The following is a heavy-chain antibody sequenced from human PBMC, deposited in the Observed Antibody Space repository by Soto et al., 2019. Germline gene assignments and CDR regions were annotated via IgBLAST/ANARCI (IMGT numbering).Heavy chain of an antibody. CDR1: GYTFTDYF. J-gene: IGHJ5*02. Sequence: ASVEVSCEASGYTFTDYFIHWVRQAPGQGFEWMGWINPKSRGTTYAQKFQGRVTMTRDTSNTTAYMELRGLRSDDTAIYYCARVTLRAGNWFDPWGQGSLVTFSS. CDR3: ARVTLRAGNWFDP. CDR2: INPKSRGT. V-gene: IGHV1-2*02.